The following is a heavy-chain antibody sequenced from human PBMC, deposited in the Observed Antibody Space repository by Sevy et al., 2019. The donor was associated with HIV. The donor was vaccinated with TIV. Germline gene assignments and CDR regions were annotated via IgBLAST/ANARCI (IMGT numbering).Heavy chain of an antibody. CDR3: AKEIGSSGGDLYYYGMDV. J-gene: IGHJ6*02. CDR2: VSYDGSNK. D-gene: IGHD6-19*01. V-gene: IGHV3-30*18. CDR1: GFTVSSNY. Sequence: GGSLRLSCAASGFTVSSNYISWVRQAPGKGLEWVAIVSYDGSNKFYADSVKGRFTISRDNSKNTLYLQMNSLRTEDTAVYYCAKEIGSSGGDLYYYGMDVWGQGTTVTVSS.